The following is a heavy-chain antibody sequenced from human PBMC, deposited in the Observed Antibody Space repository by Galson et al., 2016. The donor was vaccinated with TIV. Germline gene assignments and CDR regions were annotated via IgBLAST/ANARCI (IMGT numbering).Heavy chain of an antibody. CDR2: ISTAGSYK. CDR3: ARGGSYQNNDAFGI. Sequence: SLRLSCAASGFTFSSYSLHWVRQAPGKGLEWVSAISTAGSYKYYVDSVKGRFTISRDNAKNSLYLQMNSLRAEDTAVYYCARGGSYQNNDAFGIWGQGTMVTVSS. D-gene: IGHD1-26*01. CDR1: GFTFSSYS. J-gene: IGHJ3*02. V-gene: IGHV3-21*01.